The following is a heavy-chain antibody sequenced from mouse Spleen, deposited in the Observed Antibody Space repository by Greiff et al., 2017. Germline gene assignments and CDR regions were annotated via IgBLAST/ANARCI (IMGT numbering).Heavy chain of an antibody. V-gene: IGHV7-3*02. D-gene: IGHD1-1*01. CDR2: IRNKANGYTT. Sequence: EVKVVESGGGLVQPGGSLRLSCATSGFTFTDYYMSWVRQPPGKALEWLGFIRNKANGYTTEYSASVKGRFTISRDNSQSILYLQMNTLRAEDSATYYCARDSTTVVAKGFDYWGQGTTLTVSS. CDR1: GFTFTDYY. J-gene: IGHJ2*01. CDR3: ARDSTTVVAKGFDY.